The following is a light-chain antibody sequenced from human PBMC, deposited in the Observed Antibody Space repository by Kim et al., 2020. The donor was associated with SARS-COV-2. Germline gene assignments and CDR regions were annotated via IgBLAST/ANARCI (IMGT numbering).Light chain of an antibody. CDR3: QAWDSSTAAV. V-gene: IGLV3-1*01. CDR1: KLGDKY. CDR2: QDS. Sequence: SYELTQPPSVSVSPGQTASITCSGDKLGDKYACLYQQKPGQSPVLVIYQDSKRPSGIPERFSGSNSGNTATLTISGTQAMDEADYYCQAWDSSTAAVFGGGTQLTVL. J-gene: IGLJ2*01.